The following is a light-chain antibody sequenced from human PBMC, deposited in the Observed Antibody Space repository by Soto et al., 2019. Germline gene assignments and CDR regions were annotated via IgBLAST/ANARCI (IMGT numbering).Light chain of an antibody. Sequence: DIQMTQSPPSLSASVGDRVTITCRASHDISNYLAWYQQKPGKVPNRLIYSASTLQSVTPSRFSVSGPGTDFTLTISSLQPEDVATYYCQKSNSAPFPFGPGTRVDIK. J-gene: IGKJ3*01. CDR2: SAS. CDR1: HDISNY. V-gene: IGKV1-27*01. CDR3: QKSNSAPFP.